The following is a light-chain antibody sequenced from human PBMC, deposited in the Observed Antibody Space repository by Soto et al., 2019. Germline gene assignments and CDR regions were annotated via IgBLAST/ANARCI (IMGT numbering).Light chain of an antibody. CDR3: QQYGSSPQYT. CDR1: QSVSSSY. Sequence: EIVLTQSPGTLSLSPGERATLSCRASQSVSSSYLAWYQQKPGQAPRLLIYGASSRATGIPDRFSGSGSGTAFTRTISRLEPEDFAVYYCQQYGSSPQYTFGQGTKLEIK. J-gene: IGKJ2*01. CDR2: GAS. V-gene: IGKV3-20*01.